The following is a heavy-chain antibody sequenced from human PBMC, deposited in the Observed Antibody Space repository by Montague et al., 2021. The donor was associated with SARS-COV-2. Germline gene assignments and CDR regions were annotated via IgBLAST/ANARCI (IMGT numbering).Heavy chain of an antibody. J-gene: IGHJ4*02. CDR2: IYGGDEK. V-gene: IGHV2-5*05. Sequence: PALVKPTQTLTLTCTFSGFSLNTPEVAVGWIRQPPGKALEWLALIYGGDEKRYGPSLQSRLTITRDTSESQVVLTMTNMDPVDTATYFCAHRFAGFFDYWGQGILVTVSS. CDR3: AHRFAGFFDY. CDR1: GFSLNTPEVA.